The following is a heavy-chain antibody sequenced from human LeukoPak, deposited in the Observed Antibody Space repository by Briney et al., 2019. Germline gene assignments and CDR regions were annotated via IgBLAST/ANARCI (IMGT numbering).Heavy chain of an antibody. CDR1: GGSFSGYY. V-gene: IGHV4-34*01. D-gene: IGHD6-13*01. CDR3: ARHSQLYSSKAFDI. CDR2: INHSGST. J-gene: IGHJ3*02. Sequence: SETLSLTCAVYGGSFSGYYWSWIRQPPGKGLEWIGEINHSGSTNYNPSLKSRVTISLDKSKNQFSLELISVTAADTAVYYCARHSQLYSSKAFDIWGQGTMVTVSS.